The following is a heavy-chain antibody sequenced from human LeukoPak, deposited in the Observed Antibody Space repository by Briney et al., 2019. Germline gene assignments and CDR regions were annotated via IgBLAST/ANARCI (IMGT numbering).Heavy chain of an antibody. CDR1: GFTFSSYA. V-gene: IGHV3-30*04. CDR3: AREGIAVAGPPGSYFDY. D-gene: IGHD6-19*01. Sequence: GGSLRLSCAASGFTFSSYAMHWVRQAPGKGLGWVAVISYDGSNKYYADSVKGRFTISRDNSKNTLYLQMNSLRAEDTAVYYCAREGIAVAGPPGSYFDYWGQGTLVTVSS. CDR2: ISYDGSNK. J-gene: IGHJ4*02.